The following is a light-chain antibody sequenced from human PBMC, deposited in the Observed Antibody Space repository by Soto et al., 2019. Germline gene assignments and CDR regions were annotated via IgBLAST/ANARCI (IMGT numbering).Light chain of an antibody. CDR1: SSDVGSENF. Sequence: QSALAQPPSASGSRGQSVTISCTGTSSDVGSENFVSWYQQRPGKAPKLLIYEVSERPSGVPDRFSGSKSGNTASLTVSGLQAEDEADHYCGSYAGSHTFVFGTGTKVTVL. V-gene: IGLV2-8*01. J-gene: IGLJ1*01. CDR2: EVS. CDR3: GSYAGSHTFV.